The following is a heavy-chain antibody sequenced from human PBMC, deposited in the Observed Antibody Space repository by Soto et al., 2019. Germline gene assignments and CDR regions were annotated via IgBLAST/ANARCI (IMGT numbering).Heavy chain of an antibody. V-gene: IGHV3-23*01. CDR2: FGITGGDT. CDR3: AKLGSQLLSYYGMDV. J-gene: IGHJ6*02. CDR1: GFTFSSYA. Sequence: SGGSLRLSCAASGFTFSSYAMGWVRQAPGKGLEWVSTFGITGGDTYYADSVKGRFFISRDDSKYTLHLQMNSLRAEDTAVYHCAKLGSQLLSYYGMDVWGQGTTVTVSS. D-gene: IGHD2-2*01.